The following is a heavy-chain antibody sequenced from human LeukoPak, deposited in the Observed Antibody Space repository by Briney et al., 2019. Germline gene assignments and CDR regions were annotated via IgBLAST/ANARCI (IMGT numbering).Heavy chain of an antibody. D-gene: IGHD3-22*01. CDR3: AKSPPPTYYYDSSGYYHPPTLLDY. CDR1: GFTFSSYA. V-gene: IGHV3-23*01. CDR2: ISGSGGST. J-gene: IGHJ4*02. Sequence: GGSLRLSCAASGFTFSSYAMSWVRQAPGKGLEWVSAISGSGGSTYYADSVKGRFTISRDNSKNTLYLQMNSLRAEDTAVYYCAKSPPPTYYYDSSGYYHPPTLLDYWGQGTLVTVSS.